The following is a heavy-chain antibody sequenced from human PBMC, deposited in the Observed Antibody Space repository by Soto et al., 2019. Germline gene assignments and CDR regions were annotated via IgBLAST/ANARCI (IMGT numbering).Heavy chain of an antibody. CDR3: ASFEYYSSGYYGDDAFDI. D-gene: IGHD3-22*01. V-gene: IGHV1-2*02. CDR1: GYTFTGYY. Sequence: ASVKVSCKASGYTFTGYYMHWVRQAPGQGLEWMGWINPNSGGTNYAQKFQGRVTMTRDTSISTAYMELSRLRSDDTAVYYCASFEYYSSGYYGDDAFDIWGQGTMVTVS. CDR2: INPNSGGT. J-gene: IGHJ3*02.